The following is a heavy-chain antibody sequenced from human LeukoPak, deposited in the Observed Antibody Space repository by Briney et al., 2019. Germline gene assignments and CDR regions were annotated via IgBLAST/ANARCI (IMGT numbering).Heavy chain of an antibody. CDR1: GFTFSSYA. V-gene: IGHV3-23*01. CDR3: AKDRAAYSGARGFDY. D-gene: IGHD5-12*01. Sequence: GGSLRLSCAASGFTFSSYAMSWVRQAPGKGLEWVSHISAGGGTTYYAGSVKGRFTISRDNSKNTLYLQMNSLRAEETAVYYRAKDRAAYSGARGFDYWGQGTLVTVSS. J-gene: IGHJ4*02. CDR2: ISAGGGTT.